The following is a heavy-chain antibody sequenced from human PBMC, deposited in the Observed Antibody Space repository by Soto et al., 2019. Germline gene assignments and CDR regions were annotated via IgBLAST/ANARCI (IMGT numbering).Heavy chain of an antibody. V-gene: IGHV4-61*01. D-gene: IGHD5-12*01. CDR2: IYYSGST. Sequence: SETLSLTCTVSGGSVSSGSYYWSWIRQPPGKGLEWIGYIYYSGSTNYNPSLKSRVTISVDTSKNQFSLKLSSVTAADTAVYYCARGGGGYNFFDYWGQGTLVTVSS. J-gene: IGHJ4*02. CDR1: GGSVSSGSYY. CDR3: ARGGGGYNFFDY.